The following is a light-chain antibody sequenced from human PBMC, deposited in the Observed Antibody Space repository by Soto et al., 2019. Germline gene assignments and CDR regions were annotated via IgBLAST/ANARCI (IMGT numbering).Light chain of an antibody. CDR1: SSDIGSNY. CDR3: ATWDDSLGGWV. CDR2: RNN. J-gene: IGLJ3*02. Sequence: QSVLTQPPSASGTPGQRVTISCSGSSSDIGSNYVYWYQQLPGTAPKLLIYRNNQRPSGVPDRFSGSKSGTSASLAIRGLRSEDEADYYCATWDDSLGGWVFGGGTKLTVL. V-gene: IGLV1-47*01.